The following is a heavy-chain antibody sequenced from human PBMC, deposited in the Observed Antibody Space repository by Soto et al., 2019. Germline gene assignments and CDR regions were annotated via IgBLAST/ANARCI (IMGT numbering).Heavy chain of an antibody. CDR2: INPNSGAT. J-gene: IGHJ5*02. Sequence: SVKVSCKDSGYTFTGYFIHWVRQAPGQGLEWMGWINPNSGATKYAQKFQGRVTMTRDTSISTAYMELTLLRSDDTAIYYCARGGGTILAPLPWGEGTLVTVSS. CDR3: ARGGGTILAPLP. D-gene: IGHD3-3*01. V-gene: IGHV1-2*02. CDR1: GYTFTGYF.